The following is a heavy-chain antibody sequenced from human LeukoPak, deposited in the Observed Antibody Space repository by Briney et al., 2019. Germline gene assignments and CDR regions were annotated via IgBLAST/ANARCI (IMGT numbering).Heavy chain of an antibody. Sequence: TSETLSLTCAVSGGSISSSNWWSWVRQPPGKGLEWIGEIYHSGSTNYNPSLKSRVTISVDKSKNQFSLKLSSVTAADTAVYYCARVSQYDYVWGSYRPIGAFDIWGQGTMVTVSS. CDR1: GGSISSSNW. CDR3: ARVSQYDYVWGSYRPIGAFDI. V-gene: IGHV4-4*02. D-gene: IGHD3-16*02. J-gene: IGHJ3*02. CDR2: IYHSGST.